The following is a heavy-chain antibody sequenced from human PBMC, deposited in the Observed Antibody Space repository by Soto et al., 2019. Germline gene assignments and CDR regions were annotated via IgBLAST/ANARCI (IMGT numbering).Heavy chain of an antibody. D-gene: IGHD3-22*01. V-gene: IGHV4-59*01. Sequence: QVQLRDSGPGLVKPSETLSLTCSVSGASISSYYWSWIRQPPGKGLEWIGYIFYSGSTYYYNPSLKSRVTISVVTSKNQCSLKLSYVTAADTAVYYCARSYDSSGYYYGFDPWGQGTLVTVSS. CDR1: GASISSYY. CDR3: ARSYDSSGYYYGFDP. CDR2: IFYSGSTY. J-gene: IGHJ5*02.